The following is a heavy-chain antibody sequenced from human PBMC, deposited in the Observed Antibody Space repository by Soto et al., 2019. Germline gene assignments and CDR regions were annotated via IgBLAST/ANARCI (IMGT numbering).Heavy chain of an antibody. D-gene: IGHD3-22*01. V-gene: IGHV4-61*01. CDR2: IYYSGST. CDR3: ARVSSAYYYDSSGYYPYNWFDP. Sequence: SETLSLTCTVSGGSVSSGSYYWSWIRQPPGKGLEWIGYIYYSGSTNYNPSLKSRVTISVDTSKNQFSLKLSSVTAADTAVYYCARVSSAYYYDSSGYYPYNWFDPWGQGTLVTVSX. CDR1: GGSVSSGSYY. J-gene: IGHJ5*02.